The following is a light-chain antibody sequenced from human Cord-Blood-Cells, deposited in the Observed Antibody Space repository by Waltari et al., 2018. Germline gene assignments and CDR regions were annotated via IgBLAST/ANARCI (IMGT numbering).Light chain of an antibody. Sequence: IVLSQSPVTLSLSPGESATLSCRASQSVSSYLAWYQQKPGQAPRLLIYDASNRATGIPARFSGSGSGTDFTLTISSLEPEDFAVYYCQQRSSYTFGQGTKLEIK. V-gene: IGKV3-11*01. CDR3: QQRSSYT. CDR2: DAS. J-gene: IGKJ2*01. CDR1: QSVSSY.